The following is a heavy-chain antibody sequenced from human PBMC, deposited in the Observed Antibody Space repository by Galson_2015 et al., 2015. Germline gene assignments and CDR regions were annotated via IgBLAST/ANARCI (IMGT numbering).Heavy chain of an antibody. CDR1: GFTFSSYA. D-gene: IGHD2-21*02. CDR2: ISGSGDST. V-gene: IGHV3-23*01. CDR3: AKDLIGGDHADYCFDF. J-gene: IGHJ4*02. Sequence: SLRLSCAASGFTFSSYAMTWVRRAPGKGLEWVSAISGSGDSTSYADSVKGRFTISRDNSKNTLYLHMNSLRAEDTAVYYCAKDLIGGDHADYCFDFWGQGTLGTVSS.